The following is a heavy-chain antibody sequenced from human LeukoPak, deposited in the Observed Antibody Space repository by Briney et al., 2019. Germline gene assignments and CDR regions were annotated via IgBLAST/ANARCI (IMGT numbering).Heavy chain of an antibody. V-gene: IGHV5-51*01. D-gene: IGHD3-10*01. CDR2: IYPGDSDT. Sequence: GESLKISCKGSGYSFTSYWIGWVRQMPGKGLEWMGIIYPGDSDTRYGPSFQGQVTISADKSISTAYLQWSSLKASDTAMYYCARLEYGYYGSGSYSDYWGQGTLVTVSS. CDR1: GYSFTSYW. CDR3: ARLEYGYYGSGSYSDY. J-gene: IGHJ4*02.